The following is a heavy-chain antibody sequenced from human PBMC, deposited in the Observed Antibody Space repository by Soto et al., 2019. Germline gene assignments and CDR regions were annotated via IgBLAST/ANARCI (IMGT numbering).Heavy chain of an antibody. Sequence: GASVKVSCKASGYTFTSYAMHWVRQAPGQRLEWMGWINAGNGNTKYSQKFQGRVTITRDTSASTAYMELSSLRSEDTAVYYCASYLLRFLEWDDAFDIWGQGTMVTVSS. D-gene: IGHD3-3*01. CDR3: ASYLLRFLEWDDAFDI. CDR1: GYTFTSYA. J-gene: IGHJ3*02. CDR2: INAGNGNT. V-gene: IGHV1-3*01.